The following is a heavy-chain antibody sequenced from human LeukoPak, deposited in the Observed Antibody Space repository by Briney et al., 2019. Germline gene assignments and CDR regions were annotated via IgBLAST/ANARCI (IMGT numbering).Heavy chain of an antibody. Sequence: SETLSLTCTVSGGSISSSTYFWGWIRQPPGKGLEWIGTIYYTGSSYYDPSLKSRVTISVDTSKNHFSLKVRSVTAADTAVYYCARGPQGVTRPEYWGQGTLVTVSS. CDR1: GGSISSSTYF. V-gene: IGHV4-39*02. J-gene: IGHJ4*02. CDR3: ARGPQGVTRPEY. CDR2: IYYTGSS. D-gene: IGHD4-17*01.